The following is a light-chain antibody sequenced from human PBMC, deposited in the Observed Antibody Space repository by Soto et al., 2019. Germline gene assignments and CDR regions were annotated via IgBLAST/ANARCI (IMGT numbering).Light chain of an antibody. CDR2: EAS. J-gene: IGKJ1*01. CDR1: QSINSW. Sequence: DIQMTQSPATLSASLGDRVTITCRASQSINSWLAWYQQKPGKAPKLLIYEASSLESGVPSRLSGSGSETEFTLTISSLQPDDFATYYCQQYNSYSTFGQGTKVDIK. V-gene: IGKV1-5*03. CDR3: QQYNSYST.